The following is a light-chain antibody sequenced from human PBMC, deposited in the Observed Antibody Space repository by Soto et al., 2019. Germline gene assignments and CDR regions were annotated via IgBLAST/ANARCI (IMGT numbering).Light chain of an antibody. V-gene: IGLV1-44*01. J-gene: IGLJ1*01. CDR2: SNN. CDR3: AAWDDSLNAFCA. CDR1: SSNIGSNT. Sequence: QSVLTQPPSASGTPGRRVTISCSGSSSNIGSNTVNWYQQHPGTAPKLLIYSNNQRPSGVPDRFSGSKSGTSASLAISGLQSEDEADYYCAAWDDSLNAFCAFGTGTKVTVL.